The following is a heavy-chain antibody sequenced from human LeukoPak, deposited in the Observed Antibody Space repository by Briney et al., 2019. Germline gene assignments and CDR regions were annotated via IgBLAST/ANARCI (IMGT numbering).Heavy chain of an antibody. CDR1: GFTFSSYG. J-gene: IGHJ4*02. V-gene: IGHV3-30*02. CDR2: IRYDGSNK. CDR3: AKGTFGELLYFDY. Sequence: GGSLRLSCAVSGFTFSSYGMHWVRQAPGKGLEWVAFIRYDGSNKYYADSVKGRFTISRDNSKNTLYLQMNSLRAEDTAVYYCAKGTFGELLYFDYRGQGTLVTVSS. D-gene: IGHD3-10*01.